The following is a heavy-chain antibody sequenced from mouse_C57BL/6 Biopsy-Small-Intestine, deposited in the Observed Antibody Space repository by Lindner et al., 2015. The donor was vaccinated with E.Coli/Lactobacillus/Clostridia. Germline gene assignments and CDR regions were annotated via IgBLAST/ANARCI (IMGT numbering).Heavy chain of an antibody. J-gene: IGHJ4*01. D-gene: IGHD2-2*01. CDR1: GYTFTEHE. CDR2: IDPETGGT. V-gene: IGHV1-15*01. CDR3: TRGRLRRGSYYFTVDN. Sequence: VQLQESGAELVRPGASVTLSCKASGYTFTEHEMYWVKQTPVHGLEWIGAIDPETGGTGNNQKFKDKAMLTADKSSSTAYMELRSLTSEDSAVYYCTRGRLRRGSYYFTVDNWGQGTSVTVSP.